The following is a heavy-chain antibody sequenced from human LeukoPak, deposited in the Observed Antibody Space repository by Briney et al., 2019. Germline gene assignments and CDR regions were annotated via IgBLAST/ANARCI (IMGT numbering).Heavy chain of an antibody. V-gene: IGHV4-4*07. J-gene: IGHJ5*02. Sequence: SETLSLTCTGSGGSISSYYWSWIRQPAGKGLEWIGRIYTSGGTNYNPSLKGRVTISVDTSKNQFSLKLSSVTAADTAVYYCARHPVYCTSTSCYSPLGWFDPWGQGTLVTVSS. CDR2: IYTSGGT. CDR1: GGSISSYY. CDR3: ARHPVYCTSTSCYSPLGWFDP. D-gene: IGHD2-2*02.